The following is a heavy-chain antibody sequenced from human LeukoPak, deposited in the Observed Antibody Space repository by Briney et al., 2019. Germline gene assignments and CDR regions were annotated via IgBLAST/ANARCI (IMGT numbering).Heavy chain of an antibody. Sequence: SESLSLTCTVSGGSISSSYWSWIRQPPGKGLEWIGYIHYSGSTNYNPSLKSRVTISVDTSKNQFSLKLTSVTAADTAVYYCARGAGYSREVNYYYYMDVWGKGTTVTVSS. CDR1: GGSISSSY. CDR3: ARGAGYSREVNYYYYMDV. CDR2: IHYSGST. D-gene: IGHD1-26*01. V-gene: IGHV4-59*01. J-gene: IGHJ6*03.